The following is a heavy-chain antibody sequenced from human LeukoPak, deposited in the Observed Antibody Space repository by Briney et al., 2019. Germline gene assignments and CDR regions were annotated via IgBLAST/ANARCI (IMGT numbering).Heavy chain of an antibody. CDR2: ISSSSCYI. Sequence: GGSLRLSCAASGFTFSSYSMNWVRRAPGRGLEWVSSISSSSCYIYYADSVRGRLTISRDNAKNSLFLQMNSLRPEDTAVYYCARDPSGNDAFDIWGQGTKVTVSS. CDR3: ARDPSGNDAFDI. CDR1: GFTFSSYS. D-gene: IGHD1-26*01. V-gene: IGHV3-21*04. J-gene: IGHJ3*02.